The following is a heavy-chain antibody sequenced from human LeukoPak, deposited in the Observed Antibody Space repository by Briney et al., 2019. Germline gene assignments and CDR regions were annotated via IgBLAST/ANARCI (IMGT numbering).Heavy chain of an antibody. D-gene: IGHD6-13*01. Sequence: SETLSLTCTVSGGSISSYYWSWIRQHPGKGLEWIGYIYYSGSTNYNPSLKSRVTISVDTSKNQFSLKLSSVTAADTAVYYCAREGSWYGGGLFDYWGQGTLVTVSS. CDR1: GGSISSYY. CDR3: AREGSWYGGGLFDY. J-gene: IGHJ4*02. V-gene: IGHV4-59*01. CDR2: IYYSGST.